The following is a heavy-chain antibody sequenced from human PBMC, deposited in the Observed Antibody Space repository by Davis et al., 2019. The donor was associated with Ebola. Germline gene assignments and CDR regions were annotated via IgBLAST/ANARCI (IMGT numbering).Heavy chain of an antibody. Sequence: GESLKISCAASGFTFSDYYMSWVRQAPGKGLEWVPAISGSGGSTYYADSVKGRFTISRDNSKNTLYLQMNSLRAEDTAVYYCARHDYGDSHFDYWGQGTLVTVSS. CDR2: ISGSGGST. D-gene: IGHD4-17*01. J-gene: IGHJ4*02. CDR3: ARHDYGDSHFDY. CDR1: GFTFSDYY. V-gene: IGHV3-23*01.